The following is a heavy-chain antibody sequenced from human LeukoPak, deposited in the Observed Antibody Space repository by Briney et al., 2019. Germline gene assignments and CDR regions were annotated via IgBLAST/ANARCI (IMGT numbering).Heavy chain of an antibody. CDR2: ISGSGGSA. V-gene: IGHV3-23*01. CDR1: GFTFSNYA. Sequence: GGSLRLSCAASGFTFSNYAMSWVRQAPGKGLEWVSTISGSGGSAYYADSVKGRFTISRDNAKNSLYLQMNSLRDDDTAVYYCARAAGGTSRDYWGQGTLVTVSS. CDR3: ARAAGGTSRDY. J-gene: IGHJ4*02. D-gene: IGHD1-26*01.